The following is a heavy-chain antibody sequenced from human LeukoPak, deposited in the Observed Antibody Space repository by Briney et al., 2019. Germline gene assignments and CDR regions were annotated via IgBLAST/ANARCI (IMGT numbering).Heavy chain of an antibody. J-gene: IGHJ3*02. CDR1: GGSFSGYY. V-gene: IGHV4-34*01. CDR2: INHSGST. D-gene: IGHD6-13*01. Sequence: PSETLSLTCAVYGGSFSGYYWSWIRQPPGKGLEWIGEINHSGSTNYNPSLKSRVTISVDTSKNQFSLKLSSVTAADTAVYYCAGELVREAFDIWGQGTMVTVSS. CDR3: AGELVREAFDI.